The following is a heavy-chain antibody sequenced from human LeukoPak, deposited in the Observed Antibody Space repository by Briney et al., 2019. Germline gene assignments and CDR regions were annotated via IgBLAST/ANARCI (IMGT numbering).Heavy chain of an antibody. CDR3: AKTAGAAYYYDSSGYCDY. D-gene: IGHD3-22*01. J-gene: IGHJ4*02. Sequence: PGGSLRLSCAASGFTLSSYAMSWVRQAPGKGLEWVSAISGSGGSTYYADSVKGRFTISRDNSKNTLYLQMNSLRAEDTAVYYCAKTAGAAYYYDSSGYCDYWGQGTLVTVSS. V-gene: IGHV3-23*01. CDR1: GFTLSSYA. CDR2: ISGSGGST.